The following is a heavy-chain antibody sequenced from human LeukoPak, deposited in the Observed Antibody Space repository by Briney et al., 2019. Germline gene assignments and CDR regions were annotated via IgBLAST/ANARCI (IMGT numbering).Heavy chain of an antibody. V-gene: IGHV4-39*01. J-gene: IGHJ4*02. CDR2: IYYSGST. CDR1: GGSISSSSYY. CDR3: ARHALPEAAGTDY. D-gene: IGHD6-13*01. Sequence: SETLSLTCTVSGGSISSSSYYWGWLRQPPGKGLEWIGSIYYSGSTYYNPSLKSRVTISVDTSKNQFSLKLSSVTAADTAVYYCARHALPEAAGTDYWGQGTLVTVSS.